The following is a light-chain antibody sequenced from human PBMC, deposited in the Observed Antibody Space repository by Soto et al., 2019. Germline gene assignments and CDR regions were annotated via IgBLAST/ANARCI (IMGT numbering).Light chain of an antibody. J-gene: IGKJ1*01. CDR1: QSVGNS. CDR2: NSS. Sequence: EVVMTQSPAILSVSPGERASLSCRASQSVGNSVAWYQQKPGQGPKLLIFNSSTRASGIPTRFSGSGSGPEFHLTISSLQSEDFALYFCQQYNKWWTFGQGTKVEI. V-gene: IGKV3-15*01. CDR3: QQYNKWWT.